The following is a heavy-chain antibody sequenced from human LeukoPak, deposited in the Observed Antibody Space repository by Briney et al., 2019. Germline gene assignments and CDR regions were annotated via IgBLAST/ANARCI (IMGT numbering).Heavy chain of an antibody. Sequence: KPSETLSLTCAVYGGSFSGYYWSWIRQPPGKGLEWIGEINHSGSTNYNPSLKSRVTISVDTSKNQFSLKLSSVTAADTAVYYCARHYYDFWSGPTHDAFDIWGQGTMVTVSS. CDR3: ARHYYDFWSGPTHDAFDI. J-gene: IGHJ3*02. V-gene: IGHV4-34*01. CDR2: INHSGST. D-gene: IGHD3-3*01. CDR1: GGSFSGYY.